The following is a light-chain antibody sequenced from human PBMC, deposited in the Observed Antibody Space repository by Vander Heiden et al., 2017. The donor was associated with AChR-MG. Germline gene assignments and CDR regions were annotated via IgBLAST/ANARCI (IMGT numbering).Light chain of an antibody. V-gene: IGKV1-27*01. CDR2: ASS. CDR3: QKYNIALWT. J-gene: IGKJ1*01. Sequence: DIQMTQSPSSLSASVGARVTITCRASQGISNYLAYYQQKPGEVPELLIYASSSLRSGGPSRFGGGGSTADFTIIISSLQAEDVATYYYQKYNIALWTFGQGTKVEIK. CDR1: QGISNY.